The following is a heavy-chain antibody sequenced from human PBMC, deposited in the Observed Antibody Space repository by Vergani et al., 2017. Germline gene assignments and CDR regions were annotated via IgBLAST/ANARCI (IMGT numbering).Heavy chain of an antibody. CDR2: IWYDGSNK. CDR1: GFTFSSYG. D-gene: IGHD3-22*01. V-gene: IGHV3-33*08. Sequence: VQMVESGGGLVKPGGSLRLSCVASGFTFSSYGMHWVRQAPGKGLEWVAVIWYDGSNKYYADSVKGRFTISRDNSKNTLYLQMNSLRAEDTAVYYCARDPTYDSSGYYVDYWGQGTLVTVSS. CDR3: ARDPTYDSSGYYVDY. J-gene: IGHJ4*02.